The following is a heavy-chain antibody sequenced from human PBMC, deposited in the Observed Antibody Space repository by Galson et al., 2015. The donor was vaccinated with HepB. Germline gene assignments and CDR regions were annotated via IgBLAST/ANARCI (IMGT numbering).Heavy chain of an antibody. V-gene: IGHV3-30*04. CDR1: GFTFSSYA. CDR3: AREPGATVIVAKRPLGY. D-gene: IGHD5-12*01. CDR2: ISYDGSNK. J-gene: IGHJ4*02. Sequence: SLRLSCAASGFTFSSYAMHWVRQAPGKGLEWVAVISYDGSNKYYADSVKGRFTISRDNSKNTLYLQMNSLRAEDTAVYYCAREPGATVIVAKRPLGYWGQGTLVTVSS.